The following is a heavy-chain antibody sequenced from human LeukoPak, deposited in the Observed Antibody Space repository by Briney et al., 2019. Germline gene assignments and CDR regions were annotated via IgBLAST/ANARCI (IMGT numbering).Heavy chain of an antibody. CDR2: IIPIFDTT. V-gene: IGHV1-69*05. CDR1: GGTFSNFA. CDR3: LTGPDGSYLPQH. J-gene: IGHJ1*01. D-gene: IGHD1-26*01. Sequence: GASVKVSCKASGGTFSNFAISWVRQAPGQGLEWMGRIIPIFDTTNYAQKFQGRVTITTDESTTTAYMELNSLRSEDTAVHYCLTGPDGSYLPQHWGQGTLVTVSS.